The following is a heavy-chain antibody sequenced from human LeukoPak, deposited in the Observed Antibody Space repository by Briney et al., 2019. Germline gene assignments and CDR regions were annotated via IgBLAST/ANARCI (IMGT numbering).Heavy chain of an antibody. CDR1: GGSISSYY. V-gene: IGHV4-59*01. D-gene: IGHD5-12*01. Sequence: SETLSLTCTVSGGSISSYYWSWIRQPPGKGPEWIGYIYYSGSTNYNPSLKSRVTISVDTSKNQFSLKLSSVTAADTAVYYCARGGYSGYDGNWGQGTLVTVSS. CDR2: IYYSGST. J-gene: IGHJ4*02. CDR3: ARGGYSGYDGN.